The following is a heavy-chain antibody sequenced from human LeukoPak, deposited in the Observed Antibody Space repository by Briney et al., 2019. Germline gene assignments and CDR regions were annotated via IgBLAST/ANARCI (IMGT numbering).Heavy chain of an antibody. Sequence: GESLKISCKGSGYSFTSYWIGWVRQMPGKGLEWMGIIYPGDSDTRYSPSFQGQVTISADKSISTAYLQWSSLKASDTAMYYCARRLAVRGVSYYFDYWGQGTLVTVSS. D-gene: IGHD3-10*01. CDR3: ARRLAVRGVSYYFDY. CDR2: IYPGDSDT. CDR1: GYSFTSYW. V-gene: IGHV5-51*01. J-gene: IGHJ4*02.